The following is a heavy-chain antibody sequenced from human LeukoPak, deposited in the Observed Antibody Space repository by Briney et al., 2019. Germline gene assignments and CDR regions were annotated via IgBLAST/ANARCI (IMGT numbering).Heavy chain of an antibody. J-gene: IGHJ5*02. Sequence: PSETLSLTCAVYGGSFRGYYWSWIRQPPGKGLKWIGEINHSVKANYNPSLKSRVTISVDTSKNQFSLNLTSVTAADTAVYYCARAGGYCSGSGCYYWFDPWGQGTLVTVSS. V-gene: IGHV4-34*01. D-gene: IGHD2-15*01. CDR1: GGSFRGYY. CDR3: ARAGGYCSGSGCYYWFDP. CDR2: INHSVKA.